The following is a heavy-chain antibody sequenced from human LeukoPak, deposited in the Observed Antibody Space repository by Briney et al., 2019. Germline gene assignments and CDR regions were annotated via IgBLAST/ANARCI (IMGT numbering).Heavy chain of an antibody. CDR3: ARGLSITMIRGVTFDY. CDR1: GYSISSDYY. D-gene: IGHD3-10*01. CDR2: VYRTGST. J-gene: IGHJ4*02. Sequence: PSETLSLTCTVSGYSISSDYYWGWIRQPPGKGLEWIGNVYRTGSTYYNPSLTSRVTISIDTSKNQFSLKLSSVTAADTAVYYCARGLSITMIRGVTFDYWGQGALVTVSS. V-gene: IGHV4-38-2*02.